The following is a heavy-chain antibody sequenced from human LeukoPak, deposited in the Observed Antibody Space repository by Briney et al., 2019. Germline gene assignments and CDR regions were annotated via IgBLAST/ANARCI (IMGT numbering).Heavy chain of an antibody. CDR2: IYHSGST. J-gene: IGHJ4*02. V-gene: IGHV4-30-2*01. CDR3: ASRIVVVPAAIFGFDY. D-gene: IGHD2-2*01. CDR1: GGSISSGGYY. Sequence: PSETLSLTCTVSGGSISSGGYYWSWIRQPPGKGLEWIGYIYHSGSTYYNPSLKSRVTISVDRSKNQFSLKLSSVTAADTAVYYCASRIVVVPAAIFGFDYWGQGTLVTVSS.